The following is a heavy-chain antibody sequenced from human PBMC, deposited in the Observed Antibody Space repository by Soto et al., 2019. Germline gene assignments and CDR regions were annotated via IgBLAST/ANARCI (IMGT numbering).Heavy chain of an antibody. CDR3: ARDPKTSGGQHWAFNYFDS. CDR1: GFSFSISP. V-gene: IGHV3-30-3*01. D-gene: IGHD7-27*01. CDR2: ISYDGTNK. Sequence: QVQLVESGGGVVQPGRSLRLSCAASGFSFSISPMHWVRQAPGKGPEGVAVISYDGTNKFYADSVKGRFTISRDNSKITLYLQVDSVRPEDAAVYYCARDPKTSGGQHWAFNYFDSWGQGTLVTVSS. J-gene: IGHJ4*02.